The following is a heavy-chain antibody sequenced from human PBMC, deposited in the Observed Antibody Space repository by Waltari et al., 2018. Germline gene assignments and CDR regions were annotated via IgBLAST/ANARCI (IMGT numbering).Heavy chain of an antibody. CDR3: ARDIDYDSSGYFT. D-gene: IGHD3-22*01. CDR2: ISSSSSYK. J-gene: IGHJ1*01. CDR1: GFTFSSYS. Sequence: EVQLVESGGGLVKPGGSLRLSCAASGFTFSSYSMNWVRRAPGTGLEWVSSISSSSSYKYYEDSVKGRFTISRDNAKNSLYLQMNSLRAEDTAVYYCARDIDYDSSGYFTWGQGTLVTVSS. V-gene: IGHV3-21*01.